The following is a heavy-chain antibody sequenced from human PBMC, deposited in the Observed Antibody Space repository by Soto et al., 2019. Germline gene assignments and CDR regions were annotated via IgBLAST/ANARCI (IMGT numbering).Heavy chain of an antibody. D-gene: IGHD3-9*01. J-gene: IGHJ5*02. V-gene: IGHV2-26*01. Sequence: QVTLKESGPVLVKPTETLTLTCTVSGFSLSNARMGVSWIRQPPGKALEWLAHIFSNDEKSYSTSLKSRLTISKDTSKGQVVLTMTNKDPVDTATYYGARSFTYYDKGGGRNWFDPWGQGTLVTVSS. CDR1: GFSLSNARMG. CDR3: ARSFTYYDKGGGRNWFDP. CDR2: IFSNDEK.